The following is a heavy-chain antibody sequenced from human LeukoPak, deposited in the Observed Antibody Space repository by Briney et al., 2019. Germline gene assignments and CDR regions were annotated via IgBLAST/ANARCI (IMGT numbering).Heavy chain of an antibody. Sequence: ASVKVSCKASGYTFTSYDTNWVRQATGQGLEWMEWMNPNSGNTGYAQKFQGRVTMTRNTSISTAYMELSSLRSEDTAVYYCARAYYYDSSGYYDGFDYWGQGTLATVSS. V-gene: IGHV1-8*01. D-gene: IGHD3-22*01. J-gene: IGHJ4*02. CDR3: ARAYYYDSSGYYDGFDY. CDR2: MNPNSGNT. CDR1: GYTFTSYD.